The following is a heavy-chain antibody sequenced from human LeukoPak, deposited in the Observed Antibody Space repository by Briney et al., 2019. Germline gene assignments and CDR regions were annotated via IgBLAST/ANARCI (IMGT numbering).Heavy chain of an antibody. CDR3: ARDRLWSGYSCFDY. CDR2: ISYDGSNK. J-gene: IGHJ4*02. D-gene: IGHD3-3*01. CDR1: AFTFSSYG. Sequence: GGSLRLSCATSAFTFSSYGMHWVRQAPGKGLEWVAVISYDGSNKYYADSVKGRFTISRDNSKNTLYLQMNSLRAEDTAVYYCARDRLWSGYSCFDYWGQGTLVTVSS. V-gene: IGHV3-30*19.